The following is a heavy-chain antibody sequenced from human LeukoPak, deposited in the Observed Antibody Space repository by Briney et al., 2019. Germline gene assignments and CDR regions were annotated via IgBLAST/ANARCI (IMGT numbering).Heavy chain of an antibody. D-gene: IGHD2/OR15-2a*01. CDR1: GFTFNSYA. Sequence: GGSLRLSCAASGFTFNSYAMAWVRQAPGKGLVWVSHINSDGSWTSYADSVKGRFTISKDNAKNTVYLQMNSLRAEDTAVYYCVSFYETYWGRGTLVTVSS. V-gene: IGHV3-74*01. CDR2: INSDGSWT. CDR3: VSFYETY. J-gene: IGHJ4*02.